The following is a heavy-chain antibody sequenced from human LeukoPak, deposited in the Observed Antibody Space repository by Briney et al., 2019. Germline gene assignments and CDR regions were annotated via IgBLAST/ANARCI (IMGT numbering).Heavy chain of an antibody. CDR2: IYTSGST. CDR3: ARSTRAYGSRSYLAFDY. Sequence: SETLSLTCTVSGGSISSYYWSWIRQPAGRGLEWIGHIYTSGSTNSNPSLKSRVTMSVDTSKNQFSLKLSSVTAADTAVYYCARSTRAYGSRSYLAFDYWGQGTLVTVSS. CDR1: GGSISSYY. J-gene: IGHJ4*02. V-gene: IGHV4-4*07. D-gene: IGHD3-10*01.